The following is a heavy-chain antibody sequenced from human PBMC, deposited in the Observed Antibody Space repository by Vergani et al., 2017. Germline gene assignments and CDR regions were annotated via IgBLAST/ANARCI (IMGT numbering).Heavy chain of an antibody. Sequence: QVQLQESGPGLVKPSETLFLTCAVSGYSISSGYYWGWIRQPPGKGLEWIGSIYHSGSTYYNPSLKSRVTISVDTSKNQFSLKLSSVTAADTAVYYCARAYGSGSYYKYSHFDYWGQGTLVTVSS. D-gene: IGHD3-10*01. CDR1: GYSISSGYY. V-gene: IGHV4-38-2*01. CDR2: IYHSGST. J-gene: IGHJ4*02. CDR3: ARAYGSGSYYKYSHFDY.